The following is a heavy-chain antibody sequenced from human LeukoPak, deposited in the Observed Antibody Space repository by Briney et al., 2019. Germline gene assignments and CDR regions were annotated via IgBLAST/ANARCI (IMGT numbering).Heavy chain of an antibody. V-gene: IGHV4-34*01. CDR3: ARGYCSGGSCYPINWFDP. J-gene: IGHJ5*02. Sequence: SETLSLTCAVYGGSFSGYYWSWIRQPPGKGLEWIGEINHSGSTNYNPSLKSRVTISVDTSKNQFSLKLSSVTAADTAVYYCARGYCSGGSCYPINWFDPWGQGTLATVSS. CDR1: GGSFSGYY. D-gene: IGHD2-15*01. CDR2: INHSGST.